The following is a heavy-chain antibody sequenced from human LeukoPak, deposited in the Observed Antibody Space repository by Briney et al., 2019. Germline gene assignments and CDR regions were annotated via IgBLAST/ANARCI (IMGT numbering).Heavy chain of an antibody. D-gene: IGHD6-6*01. Sequence: SETLSLTCTVSGGSISSGSYYWSWIRQPAGRGLEWIGRIYTSGSTNYNPSLKSRVTMSVDTSKNQFSLNLSSVTAADTAVYYCARVTYRSSGAARPDNYYYYYYMDVWGKGTTVTISS. CDR2: IYTSGST. V-gene: IGHV4-61*02. CDR3: ARVTYRSSGAARPDNYYYYYYMDV. CDR1: GGSISSGSYY. J-gene: IGHJ6*03.